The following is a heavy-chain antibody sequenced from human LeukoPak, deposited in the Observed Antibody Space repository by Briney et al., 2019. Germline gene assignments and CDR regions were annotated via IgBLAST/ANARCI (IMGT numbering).Heavy chain of an antibody. CDR1: VGSFSGYY. D-gene: IGHD5-18*01. Sequence: SETLSLTCAVYVGSFSGYYWSWIRQPPGKGLEWIGEINHSGSTNYNSSLKSRVTMSVDTSKNQFSLKLSSVTAADTAVYYCAREGGYSYGYFNWFDPWGQGTLVTVSS. CDR2: INHSGST. CDR3: AREGGYSYGYFNWFDP. J-gene: IGHJ5*02. V-gene: IGHV4-34*01.